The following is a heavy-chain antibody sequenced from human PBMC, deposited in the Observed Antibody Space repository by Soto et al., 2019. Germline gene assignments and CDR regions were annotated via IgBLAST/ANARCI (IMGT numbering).Heavy chain of an antibody. CDR2: IYYSGST. Sequence: SETLSLTCTVSGGSISSSSYYWGWIRQPPGKGLEWIGSIYYSGSTYYNPSLKSRVTISVDTSKNQFSLKLSSVTAADTAVYYCARHGNGYCSSTSCYAIDYWGQGTLVTVSS. CDR1: GGSISSSSYY. V-gene: IGHV4-39*01. CDR3: ARHGNGYCSSTSCYAIDY. J-gene: IGHJ4*02. D-gene: IGHD2-2*01.